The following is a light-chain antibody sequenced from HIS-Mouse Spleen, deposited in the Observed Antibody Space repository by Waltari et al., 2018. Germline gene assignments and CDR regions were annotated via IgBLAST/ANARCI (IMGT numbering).Light chain of an antibody. Sequence: SYELTQPPPVSVSPGQTARITCSGDALPKKYAYWYQQKSGQAPVLVIYEENKRPSGIPDSFSGSSSGTMATLTISEAQVDDEADYYCYSTDSSGNHRVFGGGTKLTVL. J-gene: IGLJ2*01. CDR1: ALPKKY. V-gene: IGLV3-10*01. CDR3: YSTDSSGNHRV. CDR2: EEN.